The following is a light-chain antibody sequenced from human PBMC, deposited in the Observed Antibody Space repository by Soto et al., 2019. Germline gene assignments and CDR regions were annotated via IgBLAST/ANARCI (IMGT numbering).Light chain of an antibody. J-gene: IGKJ2*01. CDR3: QQYDNWPPYT. CDR1: QDIGNH. CDR2: AAS. V-gene: IGKV1-17*03. Sequence: DIQMTQSPSSMSSSVGDRVTMSCRASQDIGNHLAWFQQKPGKVPQRLIYAASSLQTGVPSRFIGSGSGTEFTLTISSLQSEDFAVYYCQQYDNWPPYTFGQGTKVDIK.